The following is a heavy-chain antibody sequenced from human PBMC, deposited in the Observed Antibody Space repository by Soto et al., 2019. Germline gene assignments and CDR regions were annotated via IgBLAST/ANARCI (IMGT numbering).Heavy chain of an antibody. CDR1: GGTFRTAA. D-gene: IGHD1-26*01. V-gene: IGHV1-69*12. CDR3: ARDNDRPQSGGNDYYMLDV. CDR2: IMPVFRTP. Sequence: QVQLEQSGAEVKKPGSSVKVSCKASGGTFRTAAISWVRQAPGQGLEWMGGIMPVFRTPDYAPKFQGRVTTTAYESTNTAYMELSGLRSDDTAVYYCARDNDRPQSGGNDYYMLDVWGQGTTITVSS. J-gene: IGHJ6*02.